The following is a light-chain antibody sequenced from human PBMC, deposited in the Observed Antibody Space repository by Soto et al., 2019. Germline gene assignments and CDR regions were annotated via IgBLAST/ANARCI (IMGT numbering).Light chain of an antibody. CDR2: GAS. V-gene: IGKV3-15*01. J-gene: IGKJ1*01. CDR1: QSVSTD. CDR3: QQRSNWPWT. Sequence: EIVMTQSPATLSVSPGERASLSCRASQSVSTDLAWYQQKPAQAPRLLIYGASTRATGIPARFSGGGSGTEFTLTISSLQSADFAVYYCQQRSNWPWTFGQGTKVEIK.